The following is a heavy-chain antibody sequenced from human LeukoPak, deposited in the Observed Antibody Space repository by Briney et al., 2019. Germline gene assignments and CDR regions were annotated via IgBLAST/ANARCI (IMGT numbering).Heavy chain of an antibody. Sequence: PGRSLGLSCAASGFTFSSYAMHWARPAPRKRLDWVAVIWNDGSETFHADSVKGRFRIARDNSKNTLYLQMNSLRAEDTATYYCASLHVLGSRSGGLNYWGQGTLVTVSS. D-gene: IGHD6-19*01. V-gene: IGHV3-33*08. CDR3: ASLHVLGSRSGGLNY. J-gene: IGHJ4*02. CDR2: IWNDGSET. CDR1: GFTFSSYA.